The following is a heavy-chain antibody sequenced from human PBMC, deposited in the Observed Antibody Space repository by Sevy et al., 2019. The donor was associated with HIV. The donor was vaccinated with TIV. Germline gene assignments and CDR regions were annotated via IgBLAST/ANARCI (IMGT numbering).Heavy chain of an antibody. CDR2: MNPNSGNT. J-gene: IGHJ3*02. CDR1: GYTFTSYD. D-gene: IGHD3-3*01. Sequence: ASVNVSCKASGYTFTSYDINWVRQATGQGLEWMGWMNPNSGNTGYAQKFQGRVTMTRNTSISTAYMELSSLRSEDTAVYYCARGPLGKRWGEWLLWGTAEDAFDIWGQGTMVTVSS. CDR3: ARGPLGKRWGEWLLWGTAEDAFDI. V-gene: IGHV1-8*01.